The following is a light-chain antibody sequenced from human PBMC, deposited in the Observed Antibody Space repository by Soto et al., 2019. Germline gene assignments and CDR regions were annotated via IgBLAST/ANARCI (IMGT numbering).Light chain of an antibody. Sequence: QMTQSPSSLSASVGDTVTITCRASQDITIDVAWYQQKPGKPPSLLISDASTLHSGVPSRFSGSGYATDFTLSISNLQPEDVATYYCHKYNSFPPTFGGETKVDVK. CDR1: QDITID. V-gene: IGKV1-27*01. J-gene: IGKJ4*01. CDR3: HKYNSFPPT. CDR2: DAS.